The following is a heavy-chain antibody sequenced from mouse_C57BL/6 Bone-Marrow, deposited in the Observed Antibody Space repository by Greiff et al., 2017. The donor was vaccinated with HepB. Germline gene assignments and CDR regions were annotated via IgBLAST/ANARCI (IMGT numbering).Heavy chain of an antibody. CDR1: GYTFTSYW. Sequence: VQLQQPGAELVKPGASVKVSCKASGYTFTSYWMHWVKQRPGQGLEWIGRIHPSDSDTNYNQKFKDKATLTVDKSSSTAYMQLSSLTSEDSAVYYCASQGRVTTRGYYFDYWGQGTTLTVSS. V-gene: IGHV1-74*01. CDR2: IHPSDSDT. CDR3: ASQGRVTTRGYYFDY. J-gene: IGHJ2*01. D-gene: IGHD2-2*01.